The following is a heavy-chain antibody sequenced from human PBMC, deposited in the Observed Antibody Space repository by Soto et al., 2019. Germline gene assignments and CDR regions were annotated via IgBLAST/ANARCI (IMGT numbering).Heavy chain of an antibody. D-gene: IGHD7-27*01. CDR2: ISGSGSSI. J-gene: IGHJ5*02. Sequence: GGSLRLSCAASGFTFKIYAMSWVRQAPGKGLEWVSDISGSGSSIYYADSVKGRFTISRDNFKNTLYLHMNSLRAEDTAVYHCARGVDINYWGLLQSPPPGSWGQGTLVTVSS. V-gene: IGHV3-23*01. CDR3: ARGVDINYWGLLQSPPPGS. CDR1: GFTFKIYA.